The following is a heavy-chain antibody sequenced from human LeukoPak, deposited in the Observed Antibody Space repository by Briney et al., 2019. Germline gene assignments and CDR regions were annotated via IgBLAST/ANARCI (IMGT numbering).Heavy chain of an antibody. CDR2: IRQDESEK. J-gene: IGHJ6*02. V-gene: IGHV3-7*01. CDR3: ARELGGYRYGYTSYYYGMDV. Sequence: GGSLRLSRAASGFTFSSYAMSWVRQAPGKGLEWVANIRQDESEKYYVDSVKGRFTISRDNAKNSLYLQMNSLRAEDTAVYYCARELGGYRYGYTSYYYGMDVWGQGTTVTVSS. CDR1: GFTFSSYA. D-gene: IGHD5-18*01.